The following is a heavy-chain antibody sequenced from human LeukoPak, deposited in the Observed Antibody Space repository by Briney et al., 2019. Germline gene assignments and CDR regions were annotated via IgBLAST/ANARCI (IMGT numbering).Heavy chain of an antibody. J-gene: IGHJ5*02. V-gene: IGHV4-61*02. D-gene: IGHD4-17*01. CDR2: FYVTGST. Sequence: SQTLSLTCNVSGGSISMGYYWSWIRQPAGKAPEWIGRFYVTGSTDYSLSLKSRVTISADTTKNQLSLRLTSVTAADTAVYYCAREPSTANWFDPWGQGTLVTVSS. CDR1: GGSISMGYY. CDR3: AREPSTANWFDP.